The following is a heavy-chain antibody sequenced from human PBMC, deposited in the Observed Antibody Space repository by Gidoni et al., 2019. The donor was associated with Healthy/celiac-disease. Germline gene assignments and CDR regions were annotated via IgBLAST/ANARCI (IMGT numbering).Heavy chain of an antibody. CDR1: GGSFSGYY. J-gene: IGHJ3*02. CDR2: INHSGST. CDR3: ARGRARYCSGGSCLTGAFDI. Sequence: QVQLQQWGAGLLKPSETLSLTCAVYGGSFSGYYWRWIRQPPGKGLEWIGEINHSGSTNYNPSLKSRVTISVDTSKNQFSLKLSSVTAADTAVYYCARGRARYCSGGSCLTGAFDIWGQGTMVTVSS. D-gene: IGHD2-15*01. V-gene: IGHV4-34*01.